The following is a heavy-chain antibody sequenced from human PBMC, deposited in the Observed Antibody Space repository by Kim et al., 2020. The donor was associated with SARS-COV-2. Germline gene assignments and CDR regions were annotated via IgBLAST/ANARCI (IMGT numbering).Heavy chain of an antibody. D-gene: IGHD3-22*01. Sequence: SVKVSCKASGGTFSSYAISWVRQAPGQGLEWMGRIIPIFGIANYAQKFQGRVTITADKSTSTAYMELSSLRSEDTAVYYCARSTYYYDSSGYYFDYWGQ. J-gene: IGHJ4*02. CDR1: GGTFSSYA. CDR3: ARSTYYYDSSGYYFDY. V-gene: IGHV1-69*04. CDR2: IIPIFGIA.